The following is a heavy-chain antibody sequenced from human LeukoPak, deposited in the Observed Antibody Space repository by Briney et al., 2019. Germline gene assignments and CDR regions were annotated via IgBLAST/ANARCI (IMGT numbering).Heavy chain of an antibody. D-gene: IGHD5-12*01. J-gene: IGHJ4*02. CDR1: GFTFDDYA. CDR3: AKGASIVAGYVDY. CDR2: ISWNSRSI. V-gene: IGHV3-9*01. Sequence: SGGSLRLSCAASGFTFDDYAMHWVRQAPGRGLEWVSGISWNSRSIGYADSVKGRATISRDNAKKSLYLQMNSLRAEDTAFYYCAKGASIVAGYVDYWGQGTLVTVSS.